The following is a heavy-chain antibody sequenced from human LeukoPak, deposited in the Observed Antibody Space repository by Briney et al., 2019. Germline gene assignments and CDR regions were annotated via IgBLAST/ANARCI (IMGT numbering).Heavy chain of an antibody. J-gene: IGHJ5*02. V-gene: IGHV4-39*01. D-gene: IGHD6-13*01. CDR2: IYYSGST. CDR1: GGSISSSSYY. Sequence: SETLSLTCTVSGGSISSSSYYWGWIRQPPGKGLEWIGSIYYSGSTYYNPSLKSRVTISVDTSKNQFSLKLSSVTAADTAVYYCARHLHSDSSSWYNWFDPWGQGTLVTVSS. CDR3: ARHLHSDSSSWYNWFDP.